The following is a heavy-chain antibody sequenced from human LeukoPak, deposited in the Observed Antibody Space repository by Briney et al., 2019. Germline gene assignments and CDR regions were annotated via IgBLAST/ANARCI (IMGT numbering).Heavy chain of an antibody. CDR2: GHYSGNT. Sequence: SETLSLTCTVSGGSISNSGFYWGWIRQPPGKGLEWIGYGHYSGNTKYNPPLKSRVTISVDTSKNQFSLRLSSVTAADTAVYFCAKWASDNRAFDLWGQGTLVTVSS. J-gene: IGHJ4*02. D-gene: IGHD2-8*01. CDR1: GGSISNSGFY. CDR3: AKWASDNRAFDL. V-gene: IGHV4-61*05.